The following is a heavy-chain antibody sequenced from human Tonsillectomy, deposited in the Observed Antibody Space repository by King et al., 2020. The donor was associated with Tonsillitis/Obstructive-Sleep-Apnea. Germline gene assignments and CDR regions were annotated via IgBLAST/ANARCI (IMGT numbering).Heavy chain of an antibody. V-gene: IGHV4-39*01. J-gene: IGHJ6*03. CDR3: ARRLVGGSLGYYYCYYMDV. Sequence: QLQESGPGLVKPSETLSLTCTVSGGSISSSNYYWGWIRQPPGKGLEWIGSIFYSGSTYYNPSLKSRVTISVDTSNNQFSLKLSSVTAADTAVYYCARRLVGGSLGYYYCYYMDVWGKGTTVTVSS. CDR2: IFYSGST. D-gene: IGHD3-16*01. CDR1: GGSISSSNYY.